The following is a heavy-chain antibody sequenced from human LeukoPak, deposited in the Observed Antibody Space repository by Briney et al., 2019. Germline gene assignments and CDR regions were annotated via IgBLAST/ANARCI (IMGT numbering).Heavy chain of an antibody. D-gene: IGHD3-22*01. V-gene: IGHV4-39*01. CDR2: ISHRGST. J-gene: IGHJ4*02. Sequence: SETLSLTCTVSGGPISSGTYYWGWVRQPPGKGLEWIGSISHRGSTSSNPSLKSRVTISRDTSKNQFSLKLSSVTAADTAVYYCARVGTYYYDSSGYYYDYWGQGTLVTVSS. CDR1: GGPISSGTYY. CDR3: ARVGTYYYDSSGYYYDY.